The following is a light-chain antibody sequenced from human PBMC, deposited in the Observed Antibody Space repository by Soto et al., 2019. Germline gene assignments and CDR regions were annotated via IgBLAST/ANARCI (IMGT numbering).Light chain of an antibody. Sequence: EIVLTQSLGTLSLSPGERATLSCRASQSVSSSSYLAWYQQKPGQAPRLLIYGASSRATGIPDRFSGSGSATDFTLTISILEPEDFAVYYCRQYGSSPSYTFGQGTKLEIK. V-gene: IGKV3-20*01. CDR3: RQYGSSPSYT. CDR1: QSVSSSSY. J-gene: IGKJ2*01. CDR2: GAS.